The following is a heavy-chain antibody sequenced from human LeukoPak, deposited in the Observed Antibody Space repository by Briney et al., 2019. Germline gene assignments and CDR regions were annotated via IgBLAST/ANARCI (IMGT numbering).Heavy chain of an antibody. V-gene: IGHV1-2*02. Sequence: ASVKVSCKASGYTFNGYYMHWVRQAPGQGLEWMGWINPNSGGTNYAQKFQGRVTMTRDTSISTAYMELSRLRSDDTAVYYCARAEDCSGGSCYWFDPWGQGTLVTVSS. CDR2: INPNSGGT. CDR1: GYTFNGYY. CDR3: ARAEDCSGGSCYWFDP. J-gene: IGHJ5*02. D-gene: IGHD2-15*01.